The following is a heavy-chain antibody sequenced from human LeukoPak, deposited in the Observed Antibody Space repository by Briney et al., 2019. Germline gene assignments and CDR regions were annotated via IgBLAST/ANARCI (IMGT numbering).Heavy chain of an antibody. Sequence: PGGSLRLSCAASGFTFSSYDMHWVRQATGKGLEWVSAIGTAGDTYYPGSVKGRFTISRGNAKNSLYLQMNSLRAGDTAAYYCAREGAAAGTISAFDIWGQGTMVTVSS. CDR3: AREGAAAGTISAFDI. D-gene: IGHD6-13*01. J-gene: IGHJ3*02. CDR2: IGTAGDT. V-gene: IGHV3-13*01. CDR1: GFTFSSYD.